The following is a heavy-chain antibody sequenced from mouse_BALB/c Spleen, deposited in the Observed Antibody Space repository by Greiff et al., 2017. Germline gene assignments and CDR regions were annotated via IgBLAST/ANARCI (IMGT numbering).Heavy chain of an antibody. CDR1: GYSITSYYA. CDR3: ACTYGNYGFAY. Sequence: EVKLVESGPGLVKPSQSLSLTCTVTGYSITSYYAWNWIRQFPGNKLEWMGYISYSGSTSYNPSLKSRISITRDTSKNQFFLQLNSVTTEDTATYYCACTYGNYGFAYWGQGTLVTVSA. D-gene: IGHD2-10*02. V-gene: IGHV3-2*02. J-gene: IGHJ3*01. CDR2: ISYSGST.